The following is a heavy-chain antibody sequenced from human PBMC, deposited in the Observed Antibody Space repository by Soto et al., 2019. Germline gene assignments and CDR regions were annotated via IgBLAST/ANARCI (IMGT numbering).Heavy chain of an antibody. Sequence: QITLNESGPTQVKPRQTLTLTCTFSGFSLTTSGVGVGWIRQSPGKAPEWLALIYWDDDKRYSPSLKSRLTITKDTFQKQVVLTMADLDPADTANYYCAHRVLRTVFGLVTTTAIYFDFWGQGTPVAVSS. J-gene: IGHJ4*02. CDR2: IYWDDDK. D-gene: IGHD3-3*01. V-gene: IGHV2-5*02. CDR1: GFSLTTSGVG. CDR3: AHRVLRTVFGLVTTTAIYFDF.